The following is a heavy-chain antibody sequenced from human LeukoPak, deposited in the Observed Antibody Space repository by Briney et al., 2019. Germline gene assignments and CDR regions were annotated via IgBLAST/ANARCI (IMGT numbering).Heavy chain of an antibody. CDR1: GFTFSSYA. CDR3: AKVGPYAVAGTYY. J-gene: IGHJ4*02. Sequence: GGSLRLSCAAYGFTFSSYAMSLVRQAPGKGLEWVSAISGSGGSTYYADSVKGRFTISRDNSKNTLYLQMNSLRAEDTAVYYCAKVGPYAVAGTYYWGQGTLVTVSS. CDR2: ISGSGGST. V-gene: IGHV3-23*01. D-gene: IGHD6-19*01.